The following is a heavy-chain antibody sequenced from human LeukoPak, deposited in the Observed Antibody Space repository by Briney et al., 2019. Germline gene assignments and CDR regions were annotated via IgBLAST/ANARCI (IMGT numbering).Heavy chain of an antibody. CDR3: AHRKVDTPMGP. CDR2: IYWDDDK. V-gene: IGHV2-5*02. D-gene: IGHD5-18*01. CDR1: GFSLSTSGVG. J-gene: IGHJ5*02. Sequence: SGPTLVNPTQTLTLTCTFSGFSLSTSGVGVGWIRRPPGKALEWLAHIYWDDDKRYSPSLKSRLTITKDTSKNQVVLTVTNMGPVDTGTYYCAHRKVDTPMGPWGQGTLVTVSS.